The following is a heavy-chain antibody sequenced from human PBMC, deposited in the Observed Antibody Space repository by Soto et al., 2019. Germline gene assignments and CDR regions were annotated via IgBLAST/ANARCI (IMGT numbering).Heavy chain of an antibody. J-gene: IGHJ5*02. D-gene: IGHD3-22*01. V-gene: IGHV4-39*01. Sequence: SETLSLTCTVSGGSISSSSYCWGWIRQPPGKGLEWIGSIYYSGSTYYNPSLKSRVTISVDTSKNQFSLKLSSVTAADTAVYYCARHLYYYDSSGYHYNWFDPWGQGTLVTVSS. CDR2: IYYSGST. CDR3: ARHLYYYDSSGYHYNWFDP. CDR1: GGSISSSSYC.